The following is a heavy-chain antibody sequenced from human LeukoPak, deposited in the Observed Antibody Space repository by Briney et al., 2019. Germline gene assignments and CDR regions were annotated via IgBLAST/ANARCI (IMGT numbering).Heavy chain of an antibody. Sequence: GGSLRLSCAASGFTFSIYWMTWVRQAPGKGLEWVANIKQDGSEKYYVDSVKGRFTISRDNAKNSLYLQMNSLRAEDTAVYYCARSRGGYTSSWFDYWGQGTLVTVSS. J-gene: IGHJ5*01. CDR2: IKQDGSEK. CDR3: ARSRGGYTSSWFDY. D-gene: IGHD6-13*01. CDR1: GFTFSIYW. V-gene: IGHV3-7*01.